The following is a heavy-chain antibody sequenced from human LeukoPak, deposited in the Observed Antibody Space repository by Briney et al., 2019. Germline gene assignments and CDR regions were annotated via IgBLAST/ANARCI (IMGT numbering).Heavy chain of an antibody. CDR2: ISSSGSTI. J-gene: IGHJ4*02. V-gene: IGHV3-11*04. CDR1: GFTFSDYY. D-gene: IGHD3-16*02. Sequence: GGSLRLSCAASGFTFSDYYMSWIRQAPGKGLEWVSYISSSGSTIYYADSVKGRFTISRDNAKNSLYLQMNSLRAEDTAVYYCARNRGDYVWGSYRYYFDYWGQGTLVTVSS. CDR3: ARNRGDYVWGSYRYYFDY.